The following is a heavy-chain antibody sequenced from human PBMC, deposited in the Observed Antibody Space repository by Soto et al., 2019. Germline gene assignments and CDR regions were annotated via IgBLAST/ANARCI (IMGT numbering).Heavy chain of an antibody. D-gene: IGHD2-15*01. CDR1: GYTFTTFG. J-gene: IGHJ4*02. CDR3: GREYCRGGRCYSPDY. Sequence: QVQLVQSGAEVKPPGASVKVSCKASGYTFTTFGISWVRQAPGQGLEWMGWTSTNNGDTYYAPRFQGRVTVTKDTSTRTAYMELRSLGSDDTVVYYCGREYCRGGRCYSPDYWGQGTLVTVSS. V-gene: IGHV1-18*01. CDR2: TSTNNGDT.